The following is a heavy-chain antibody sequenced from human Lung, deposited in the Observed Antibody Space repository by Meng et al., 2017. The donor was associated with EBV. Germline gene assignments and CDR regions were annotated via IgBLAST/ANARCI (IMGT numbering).Heavy chain of an antibody. CDR3: ARERPGGMATTPYFDY. CDR2: IVPILGIA. D-gene: IGHD5-24*01. Sequence: APLVQVGAGVKQPGSSGKVSCKASGGTFSSYAISWVRQAPGQGLEWMGGIVPILGIANYAQKFQGRVTITADKSTSTAYMELSSLRSEDTAVYYCARERPGGMATTPYFDYWGQGTLVTVSS. V-gene: IGHV1-69*04. CDR1: GGTFSSYA. J-gene: IGHJ4*02.